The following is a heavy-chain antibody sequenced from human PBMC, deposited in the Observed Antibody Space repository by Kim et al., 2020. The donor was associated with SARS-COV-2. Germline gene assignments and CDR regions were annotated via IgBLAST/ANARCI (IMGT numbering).Heavy chain of an antibody. Sequence: GGSLRLSCAASGFTFSSYWMHWVRQAPGKGLVWVSRINSDGSSTSYADSVKGRFTISRDNAKNTLYLQMNSLRAEDTAVYYCARPLGYCSSTSCYTDYYYGMDVWGQGTTVTVSS. CDR3: ARPLGYCSSTSCYTDYYYGMDV. J-gene: IGHJ6*02. CDR1: GFTFSSYW. V-gene: IGHV3-74*01. D-gene: IGHD2-2*02. CDR2: INSDGSST.